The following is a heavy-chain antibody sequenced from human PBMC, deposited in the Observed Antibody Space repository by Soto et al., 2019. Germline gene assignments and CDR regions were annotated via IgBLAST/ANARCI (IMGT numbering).Heavy chain of an antibody. CDR2: IIPVFGPP. Sequence: QVQLVQSGAEVKKPGSSVSVSCKSSRGTFTTDAISWVPQAPGQGLEWMGVIIPVFGPPTYAQKFQGRLTITADESTTTAHLELRNLRSEDTAIYYCARGGHNSGWYRTFDFWGQGTLVTVSS. D-gene: IGHD6-13*01. J-gene: IGHJ4*02. V-gene: IGHV1-69*01. CDR3: ARGGHNSGWYRTFDF. CDR1: RGTFTTDA.